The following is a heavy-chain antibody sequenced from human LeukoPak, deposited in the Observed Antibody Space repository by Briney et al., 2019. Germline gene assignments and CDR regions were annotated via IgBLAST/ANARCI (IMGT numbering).Heavy chain of an antibody. Sequence: PGRSLRLSCAASGFTFDDYAMHWVRQAPGKGLEWVSGISWNSGSIGYADSVKGRFTISRDNAKNSLYLQMNSLRAEDTAVYYCARGGGITIFGVVPYYYYMDVWGKGTTVTVSS. CDR3: ARGGGITIFGVVPYYYYMDV. D-gene: IGHD3-3*01. CDR1: GFTFDDYA. J-gene: IGHJ6*03. V-gene: IGHV3-9*01. CDR2: ISWNSGSI.